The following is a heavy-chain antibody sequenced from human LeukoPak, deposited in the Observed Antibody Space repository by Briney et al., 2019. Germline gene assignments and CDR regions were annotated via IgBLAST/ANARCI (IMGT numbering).Heavy chain of an antibody. V-gene: IGHV3-21*01. CDR1: GFTFSSYS. Sequence: NPGGSLRLSCATSGFTFSSYSMNWVRQAPGQGLEWVSSIGVSNNYIYYAHSLKGRFTVSRDNAKNSLYLQMNSLRAEDTAVYYCARRATSERGHSYGLDYWGQGTLVTVSS. D-gene: IGHD5-18*01. J-gene: IGHJ4*02. CDR3: ARRATSERGHSYGLDY. CDR2: IGVSNNYI.